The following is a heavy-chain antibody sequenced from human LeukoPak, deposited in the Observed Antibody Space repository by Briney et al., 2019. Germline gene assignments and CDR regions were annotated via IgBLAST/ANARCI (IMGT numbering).Heavy chain of an antibody. CDR2: ISGSGGST. V-gene: IGHV3-23*01. J-gene: IGHJ5*02. D-gene: IGHD6-19*01. CDR3: AKDGIAVAGPVNWFDP. CDR1: GFTFSSYA. Sequence: GGSLRLSCAASGFTFSSYAMSWVRQAPGKGLEWVSAISGSGGSTYYADSVKGRFTISRDNSKNTLYLQMNSLSAEDTAVYYCAKDGIAVAGPVNWFDPWGQGTLVTVSS.